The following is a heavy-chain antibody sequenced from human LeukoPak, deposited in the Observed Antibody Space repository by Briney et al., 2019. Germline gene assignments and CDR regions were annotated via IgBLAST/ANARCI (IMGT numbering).Heavy chain of an antibody. Sequence: SETLSLTCAVSGGSISSSNWWSWVRQPPGKGLEWIGEIYHSGSTNYNPSLKSRVTISVDKSKNQFSLKLGSVTAADTAVYYCARLGVGYCSGGSCYGTDYWGQGTLVTVSS. CDR1: GGSISSSNW. J-gene: IGHJ4*02. V-gene: IGHV4-4*02. D-gene: IGHD2-15*01. CDR2: IYHSGST. CDR3: ARLGVGYCSGGSCYGTDY.